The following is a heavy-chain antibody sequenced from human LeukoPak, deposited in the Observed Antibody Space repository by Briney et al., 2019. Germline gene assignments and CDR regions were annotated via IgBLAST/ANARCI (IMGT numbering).Heavy chain of an antibody. CDR1: GGSISSYY. V-gene: IGHV4-4*07. CDR2: IYTSGST. Sequence: SETLSLTCTVSGGSISSYYWSWIRQPAGKGLEWIGRIYTSGSTKYNPSLKSRVTMSVDTSKYQFSLKLSSVAAADTAVYYCARAFPATNWFDPWGQGTLVTVSS. J-gene: IGHJ5*02. D-gene: IGHD1-26*01. CDR3: ARAFPATNWFDP.